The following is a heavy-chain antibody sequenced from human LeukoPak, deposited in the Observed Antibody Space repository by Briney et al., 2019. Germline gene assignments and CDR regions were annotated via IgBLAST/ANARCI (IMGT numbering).Heavy chain of an antibody. Sequence: GGSLRLSCAVSGFSVSSFGMSWVRQAPGKWLEWISAISLNGETTWYADSVKGRFTISRDNSKNTLYLQLTSLRAEDTAVYYCAQGFSSGWYPYWGQGSLVSVSS. CDR1: GFSVSSFG. J-gene: IGHJ4*02. V-gene: IGHV3-23*01. D-gene: IGHD6-19*01. CDR3: AQGFSSGWYPY. CDR2: ISLNGETT.